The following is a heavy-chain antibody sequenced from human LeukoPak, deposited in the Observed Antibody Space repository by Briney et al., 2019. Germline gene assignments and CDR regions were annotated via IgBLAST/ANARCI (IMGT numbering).Heavy chain of an antibody. D-gene: IGHD1-1*01. CDR2: INWNGGTT. J-gene: IGHJ5*02. CDR3: ARLLSSGTTRNNWFDP. V-gene: IGHV3-20*04. CDR1: GFTFDDYG. Sequence: PGGSLRLSCAASGFTFDDYGMSWVRQAPGKGLEWVSGINWNGGTTGYADSVKGRFTISRDNAKNSLYLQMNSLRAEDTALYYCARLLSSGTTRNNWFDPWGQGTLVTVSS.